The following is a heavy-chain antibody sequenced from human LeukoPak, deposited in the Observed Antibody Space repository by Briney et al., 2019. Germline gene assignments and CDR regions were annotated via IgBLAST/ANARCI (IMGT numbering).Heavy chain of an antibody. V-gene: IGHV6-1*01. CDR3: VRDSGYGLDAFDI. CDR1: GDSASSNSAA. J-gene: IGHJ3*02. Sequence: QTLSLPCAISGDSASSNSAAWNWIRQSPSRGLEWLGRTYYRSKWYNDYPVFMKSRITINPDTSKNQFSLQLKSVTPEDTAVYYCVRDSGYGLDAFDIWGQGTKVTVSS. D-gene: IGHD5-12*01. CDR2: TYYRSKWYN.